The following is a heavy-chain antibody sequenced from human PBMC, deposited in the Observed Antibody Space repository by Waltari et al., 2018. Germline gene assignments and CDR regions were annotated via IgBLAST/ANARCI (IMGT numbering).Heavy chain of an antibody. CDR3: ARGGGYYDFWSGYYSPFDY. V-gene: IGHV4-4*02. Sequence: QVQLQESGPGLVKPSGTLSLTCAVSGGSISSSNWWSWVRQPPGKGLEWIGEIYHSGGTNYNPSLKSRVTISVDKSKNQFSLKLSSVTAADTAVYYCARGGGYYDFWSGYYSPFDYWGQGTLVTVSS. D-gene: IGHD3-3*01. CDR1: GGSISSSNW. J-gene: IGHJ4*02. CDR2: IYHSGGT.